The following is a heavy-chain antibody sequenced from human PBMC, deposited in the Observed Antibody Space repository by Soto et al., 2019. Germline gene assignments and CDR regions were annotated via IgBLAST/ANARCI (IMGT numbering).Heavy chain of an antibody. CDR2: IYYSGST. CDR3: ARTRYPFGDDPRSYWYFDL. J-gene: IGHJ2*01. Sequence: QVQLQESGPGLVRPSQTLSLTCTVSGGSISSGDYYWSWIRQPPGKGLEWIGYIYYSGSTYYNPSLKSRVTISVDTSKNQFSLKLSSVTAADTAVYYCARTRYPFGDDPRSYWYFDLWGRGTLVTVSS. V-gene: IGHV4-30-4*01. D-gene: IGHD3-10*01. CDR1: GGSISSGDYY.